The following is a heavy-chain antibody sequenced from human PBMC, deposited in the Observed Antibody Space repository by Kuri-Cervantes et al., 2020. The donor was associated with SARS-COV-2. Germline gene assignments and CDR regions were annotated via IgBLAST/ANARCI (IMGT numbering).Heavy chain of an antibody. J-gene: IGHJ6*03. CDR1: GFTFSSYG. CDR2: IRYDGSNK. D-gene: IGHD3-3*01. Sequence: GESLKISCAASGFTFSSYGMHWVRQAPGKGLEWVAFIRYDGSNKYYADSVKGRFTISRDNSKNTLYLQMNSLRAEDTAVYYCARGGTIFGVVYYYMDVWGKGTTVTVSS. V-gene: IGHV3-30*02. CDR3: ARGGTIFGVVYYYMDV.